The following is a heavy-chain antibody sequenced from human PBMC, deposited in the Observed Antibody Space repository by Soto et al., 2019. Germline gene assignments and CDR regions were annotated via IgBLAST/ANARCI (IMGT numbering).Heavy chain of an antibody. J-gene: IGHJ6*02. V-gene: IGHV1-69*13. CDR1: GGTFSSYA. CDR3: ARVGPGGQLVNYYYYGMDV. Sequence: PVKVSCKASGGTFSSYAISWVRQAPGQGLEWMGGIIPIFGTANYAQKFQGRVTITADESTSTAYMELSSLRSEDTAVYYCARVGPGGQLVNYYYYGMDVWGQGTTVTVSS. CDR2: IIPIFGTA. D-gene: IGHD6-6*01.